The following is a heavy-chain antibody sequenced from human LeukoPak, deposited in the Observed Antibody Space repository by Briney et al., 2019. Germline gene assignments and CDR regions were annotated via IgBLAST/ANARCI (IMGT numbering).Heavy chain of an antibody. Sequence: TSETLSLTCAVYGGSFSGYYWSWIRQPPGKGLEWIGEINHSGSTNYNPSLKSRVTISVDTSKNQFSLKLSSVTAADTAVYYCARGVVVVIPYYYYYMDVWGKGTTVTVSS. J-gene: IGHJ6*03. CDR2: INHSGST. D-gene: IGHD3-22*01. CDR3: ARGVVVVIPYYYYYMDV. CDR1: GGSFSGYY. V-gene: IGHV4-34*01.